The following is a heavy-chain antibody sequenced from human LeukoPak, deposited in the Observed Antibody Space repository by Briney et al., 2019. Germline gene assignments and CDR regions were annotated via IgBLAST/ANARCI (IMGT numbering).Heavy chain of an antibody. Sequence: GGSLRLSCAASGFTFSSYWMSWVRQAPGKGREWVANIKQGGSEKYYVDSVKGRFTISRDNAKTSLYLQMNSLRAEDTAVYYCARDLGYCGGGSCPFDYWGQGTLVTVSS. D-gene: IGHD2-15*01. CDR1: GFTFSSYW. CDR3: ARDLGYCGGGSCPFDY. CDR2: IKQGGSEK. J-gene: IGHJ4*02. V-gene: IGHV3-7*01.